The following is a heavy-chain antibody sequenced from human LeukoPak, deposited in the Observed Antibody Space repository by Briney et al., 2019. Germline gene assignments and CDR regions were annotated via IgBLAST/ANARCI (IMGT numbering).Heavy chain of an antibody. Sequence: ASVKVSCKASGYTFTSYGISWVRQAPGQGLEWMGWISAYNGDTNYAQKLQGRVTMTTDTSTSTAYMELRSLRSDETAVYYCARGGPAPHRITLIVVASSTDAFDIWGQGTMVTVSS. CDR3: ARGGPAPHRITLIVVASSTDAFDI. D-gene: IGHD3-22*01. CDR2: ISAYNGDT. J-gene: IGHJ3*02. CDR1: GYTFTSYG. V-gene: IGHV1-18*01.